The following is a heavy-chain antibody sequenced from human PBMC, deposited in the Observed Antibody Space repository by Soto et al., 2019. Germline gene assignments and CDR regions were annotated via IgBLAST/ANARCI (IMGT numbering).Heavy chain of an antibody. Sequence: EVQLVESGGGLIQPGGSLRLSCAASGFTVSSNYMSWVRQAPGKGLEWVSVIYSGGSTYYADSVKGRFTISRDNSKITLYLQMNSLRAEDTAVYYCAIGANYYDSSGYYLGYFQHWGQGTLVTVSS. CDR1: GFTVSSNY. J-gene: IGHJ1*01. D-gene: IGHD3-22*01. CDR2: IYSGGST. V-gene: IGHV3-53*01. CDR3: AIGANYYDSSGYYLGYFQH.